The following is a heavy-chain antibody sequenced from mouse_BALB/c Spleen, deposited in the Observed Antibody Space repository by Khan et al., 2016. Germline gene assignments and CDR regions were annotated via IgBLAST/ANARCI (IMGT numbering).Heavy chain of an antibody. V-gene: IGHV3-8*02. CDR3: TRVTTATGFDY. CDR2: ISYSGST. Sequence: EVKLEESGPSLVKPSQTLSLTCSVTGDSITSGYWNWIRKFPGNKLEYMGYISYSGSTYYNPSLKSRISITRDTSKNQYYLQLNSVTIEDTATYYCTRVTTATGFDYWGQGTTLTVSS. J-gene: IGHJ2*01. CDR1: GDSITSGY. D-gene: IGHD1-2*01.